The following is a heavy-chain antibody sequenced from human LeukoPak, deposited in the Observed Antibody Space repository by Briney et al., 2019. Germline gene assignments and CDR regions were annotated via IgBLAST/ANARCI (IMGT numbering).Heavy chain of an antibody. V-gene: IGHV4-34*01. CDR3: ARGRPRLWEFDY. CDR2: INHSGST. J-gene: IGHJ4*02. D-gene: IGHD1-26*01. CDR1: GGSFSGYY. Sequence: SETLSLTCAVYGGSFSGYYWSWIRQPPGKGLEWIGEINHSGSTNYNPSLKIRVTISVDTSKNQFSLKLSSVTAADTAVYYCARGRPRLWEFDYWGQGTLVTVSS.